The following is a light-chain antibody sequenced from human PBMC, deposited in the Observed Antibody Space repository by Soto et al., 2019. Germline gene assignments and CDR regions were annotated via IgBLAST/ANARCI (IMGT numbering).Light chain of an antibody. V-gene: IGLV2-8*01. CDR3: SSFAGSNNYV. CDR1: SSDVGGWNY. J-gene: IGLJ1*01. CDR2: EVS. Sequence: QSALTQPPSASGSPGQSVTISCTGTSSDVGGWNYVSWYQQHPGKAPKLMIYEVSKRPSGVPDRFSGSRSGNTASLTVSGLQAEDEADYYCSSFAGSNNYVFGTGTKLTVL.